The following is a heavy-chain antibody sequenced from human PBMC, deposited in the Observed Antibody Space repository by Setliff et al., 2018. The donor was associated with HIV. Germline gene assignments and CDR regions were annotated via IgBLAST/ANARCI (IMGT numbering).Heavy chain of an antibody. CDR2: INHSGST. CDR3: ARLTTTYYYDSSAYYHPV. V-gene: IGHV4-34*01. J-gene: IGHJ4*02. CDR1: GASFSGYY. D-gene: IGHD3-22*01. Sequence: PSETLSLTCAVYGASFSGYYWAWIRQSPGTGLEWIGEINHSGSTNYNPSLKSRVTISVDTSKNQFSLKLSSVTAADTAVFYCARLTTTYYYDSSAYYHPVWGQGTLVTVSS.